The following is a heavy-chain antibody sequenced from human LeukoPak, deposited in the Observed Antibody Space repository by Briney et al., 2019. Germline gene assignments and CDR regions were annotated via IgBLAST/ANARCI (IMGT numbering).Heavy chain of an antibody. CDR1: GGSITSCY. CDR2: IYYSGST. CDR3: ARVGSELLGPFDH. D-gene: IGHD1-26*01. V-gene: IGHV4-59*01. Sequence: KPSETLSLTCTVSGGSITSCYWSWIRQPPGKGLEWIGYIYYSGSTNYNPSLKSRVTISVDRSKNQFSLKLRSVIAADTAVYYCARVGSELLGPFDHWGQGTLVTVSS. J-gene: IGHJ4*02.